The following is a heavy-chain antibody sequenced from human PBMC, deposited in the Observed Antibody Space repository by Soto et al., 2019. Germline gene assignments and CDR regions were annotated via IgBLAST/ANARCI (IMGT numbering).Heavy chain of an antibody. V-gene: IGHV3-7*03. D-gene: IGHD3-22*01. Sequence: EVQLVESGGGLVQPGGSLRLSCAASGFTFSSYWMSWVRQAPGKGLEWVANIKQDGSEKYYVDSVKGRFTISRDTAKNSLYLQMNSLRAEDTAVYYCARDRVPVVVITPGYFDYWGQGTLVTVSS. J-gene: IGHJ4*02. CDR1: GFTFSSYW. CDR2: IKQDGSEK. CDR3: ARDRVPVVVITPGYFDY.